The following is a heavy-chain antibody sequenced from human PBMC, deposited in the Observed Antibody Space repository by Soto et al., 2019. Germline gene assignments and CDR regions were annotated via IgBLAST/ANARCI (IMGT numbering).Heavy chain of an antibody. J-gene: IGHJ4*02. D-gene: IGHD3-16*01. CDR2: ISYDGSKK. CDR3: AKEGLMITFGGVTH. CDR1: GFTFSSYG. V-gene: IGHV3-30*18. Sequence: QVQLVESGGGVVQPGRSLRLSCAASGFTFSSYGMHWVRQAPGKGLEWVAVISYDGSKKNYADSVKGRFTISRDNSKNTLYLQMNSLRAEDTAVYYCAKEGLMITFGGVTHWGQGTLVTVSS.